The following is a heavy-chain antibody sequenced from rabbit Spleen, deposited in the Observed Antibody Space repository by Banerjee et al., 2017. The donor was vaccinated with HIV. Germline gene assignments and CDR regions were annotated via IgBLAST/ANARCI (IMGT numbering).Heavy chain of an antibody. CDR3: ARDLAGDGTDYLNM. CDR1: GFSFSSSYW. Sequence: EESGGDLVKPEGSLTLTCTASGFSFSSSYWICWVRQAPGKGLEWIGCIYTVSDSTYYASWVNGRFTISKTSSTTVTLQMTSLTAADTATYFCARDLAGDGTDYLNMWGPGTLVTVS. D-gene: IGHD2-1*01. CDR2: IYTVSDST. J-gene: IGHJ4*01. V-gene: IGHV1S45*01.